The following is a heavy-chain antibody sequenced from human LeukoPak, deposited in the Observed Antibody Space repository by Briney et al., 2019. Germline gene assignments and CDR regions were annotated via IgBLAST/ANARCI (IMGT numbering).Heavy chain of an antibody. V-gene: IGHV3-53*01. Sequence: GGSLRLSCAASGFTVSSNYMSWVRQAPGKGLEWVSVIYSGGTTYYADSVKGRFTISRDNSKNTLYLQMNSLRAENTALYYCARTNVDTAMIDAFDIWGQGTMVTVSS. J-gene: IGHJ3*02. CDR1: GFTVSSNY. CDR3: ARTNVDTAMIDAFDI. D-gene: IGHD5-18*01. CDR2: IYSGGTT.